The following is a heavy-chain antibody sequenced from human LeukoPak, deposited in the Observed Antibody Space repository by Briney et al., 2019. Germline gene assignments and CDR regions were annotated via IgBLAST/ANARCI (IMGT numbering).Heavy chain of an antibody. Sequence: PGGSLRLSCAASGFTSSSYAMSWVRQAPGKGLEWVSGVSGSGGSTYYADSVKGRFTISRDNSKNTLYLQMNSLRAEDTAVYYCAKDLDIVATITGNWGQGTLVTVSS. D-gene: IGHD5-12*01. V-gene: IGHV3-23*01. J-gene: IGHJ4*02. CDR1: GFTSSSYA. CDR2: VSGSGGST. CDR3: AKDLDIVATITGN.